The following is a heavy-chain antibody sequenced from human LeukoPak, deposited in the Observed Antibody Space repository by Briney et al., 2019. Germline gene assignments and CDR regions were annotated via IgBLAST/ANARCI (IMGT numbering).Heavy chain of an antibody. J-gene: IGHJ5*02. CDR2: IYHSGST. D-gene: IGHD4-17*01. Sequence: SETLSLTCAVSGGSISSSNWWSWVRQPPGKGLEWIGEIYHSGSTNYNPSLKSRVTISVDKSKNQFSLKLSSVTAADTAVYYCARDRTTVTDFWFDPWGQGTLVTVSS. CDR1: GGSISSSNW. V-gene: IGHV4-4*02. CDR3: ARDRTTVTDFWFDP.